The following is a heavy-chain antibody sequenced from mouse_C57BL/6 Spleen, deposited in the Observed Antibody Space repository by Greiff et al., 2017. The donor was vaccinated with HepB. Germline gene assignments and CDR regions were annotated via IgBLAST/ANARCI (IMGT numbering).Heavy chain of an antibody. CDR3: ARSGGYDYDGYWYFDV. CDR2: IYPRSGNT. CDR1: GYTFTSYG. D-gene: IGHD2-4*01. Sequence: VQLQESGAELARPGASVKLSCKASGYTFTSYGISWVKQRTGQGLEWIGEIYPRSGNTYYNEKFKGMATLTADKSSSTAYMELRSLTSEDSAVYFCARSGGYDYDGYWYFDVWGTGTTVTVSS. V-gene: IGHV1-81*01. J-gene: IGHJ1*03.